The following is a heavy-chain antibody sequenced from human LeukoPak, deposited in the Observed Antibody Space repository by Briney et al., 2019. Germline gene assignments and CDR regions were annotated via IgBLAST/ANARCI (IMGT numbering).Heavy chain of an antibody. J-gene: IGHJ4*02. V-gene: IGHV4-4*07. CDR3: ARAGYTISSYRFDY. CDR1: GGSINSYW. CDR2: IYTTGMT. Sequence: SETLSLICSVSGGSINSYWWSWIRQPAGKGLEFIGRIYTTGMTNYNPSLKSRVSMSVDTSKNKFSLELRSVTAADTAVYFCARAGYTISSYRFDYWGQGALVTVS. D-gene: IGHD3-16*02.